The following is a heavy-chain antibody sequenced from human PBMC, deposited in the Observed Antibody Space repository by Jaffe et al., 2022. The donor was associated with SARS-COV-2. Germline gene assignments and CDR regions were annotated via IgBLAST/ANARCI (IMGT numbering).Heavy chain of an antibody. V-gene: IGHV3-48*01. CDR1: GFTFSSYS. CDR3: ARGLVDDILTGYYYYYYYMDV. Sequence: EVQLVESGGGLVQPGGSLRLSCAASGFTFSSYSMNWVRQAPGKGLEWVSYISSSSSTIYYADSVKGRFTISRDNAKNSLYLQMNSLRAEDTAVYYCARGLVDDILTGYYYYYYYMDVWGKGTTVTVSS. J-gene: IGHJ6*03. CDR2: ISSSSSTI. D-gene: IGHD3-9*01.